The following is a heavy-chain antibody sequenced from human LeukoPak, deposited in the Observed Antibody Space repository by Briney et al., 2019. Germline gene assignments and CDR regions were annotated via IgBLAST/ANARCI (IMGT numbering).Heavy chain of an antibody. CDR3: ARIGYNHYFDY. CDR2: INPNSGGT. V-gene: IGHV1-2*02. Sequence: ASVQVSCKASGYTFTDYYLHWVRQAPGQGLEWMGWINPNSGGTNYAQTFQGRVTMTRDTSITTAYMELSRLRSDDTAVYFCARIGYNHYFDYWGQGTLVTDSS. CDR1: GYTFTDYY. J-gene: IGHJ4*02. D-gene: IGHD5-24*01.